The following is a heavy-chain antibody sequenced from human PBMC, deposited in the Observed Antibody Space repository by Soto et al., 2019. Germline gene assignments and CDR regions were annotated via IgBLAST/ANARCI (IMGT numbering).Heavy chain of an antibody. CDR1: GFTFSNAW. D-gene: IGHD3-3*01. J-gene: IGHJ3*02. V-gene: IGHV3-15*01. Sequence: PGGSLRLSCAASGFTFSNAWMSWVRQAPGKGLEWVGRIKSKTDGGTTEYAASVKGRFTISRDDSKSIAYLQMNSLKTEDTAVYYCTRVRDYDFWSGPDAFDIWGQGTMVTVSS. CDR2: IKSKTDGGTT. CDR3: TRVRDYDFWSGPDAFDI.